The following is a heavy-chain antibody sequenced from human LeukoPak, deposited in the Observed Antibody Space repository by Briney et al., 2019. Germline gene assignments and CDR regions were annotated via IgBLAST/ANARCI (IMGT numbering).Heavy chain of an antibody. D-gene: IGHD3-10*01. CDR1: GVSISSYY. CDR2: IYYSGST. V-gene: IGHV4-59*08. Sequence: SETLSLTCTVSGVSISSYYWSWIRRPPGKGLEWIGYIYYSGSTKYNPSLKSRVTISVDTSKHQFALKLRSVTAADTAVYYCARHARTRITLVRGAPLNYWGQGTLVSVSS. CDR3: ARHARTRITLVRGAPLNY. J-gene: IGHJ4*02.